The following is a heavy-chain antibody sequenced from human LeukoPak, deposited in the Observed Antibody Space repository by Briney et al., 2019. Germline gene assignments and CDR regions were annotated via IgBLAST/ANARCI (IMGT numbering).Heavy chain of an antibody. CDR1: GGTFSSYA. V-gene: IGHV1-8*03. D-gene: IGHD3-16*01. CDR3: ARANRVVWLDY. CDR2: MNPNSGNT. Sequence: ASVKVSCKASGGTFSSYAISWVRQAPGQGLEWMGWMNPNSGNTGYAQKFQGRVTITRNTSISTAYMELSSLRSEDTAVYYCARANRVVWLDYWGQGTLVTVSS. J-gene: IGHJ4*02.